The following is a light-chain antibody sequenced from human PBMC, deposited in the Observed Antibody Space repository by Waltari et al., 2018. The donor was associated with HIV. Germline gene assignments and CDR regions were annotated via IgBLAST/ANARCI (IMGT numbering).Light chain of an antibody. Sequence: QSTLTQPPSASGSPGQSVTISCTGTSSDIGGYNYVPWYQQHPGKAPKLIMTEVTKRPSGVPDRFSGSKSGNTASPTVSGLQADDEALYYCSSFAPTNKFYVLFGGGTTLTVL. V-gene: IGLV2-8*01. CDR2: EVT. CDR1: SSDIGGYNY. J-gene: IGLJ2*01. CDR3: SSFAPTNKFYVL.